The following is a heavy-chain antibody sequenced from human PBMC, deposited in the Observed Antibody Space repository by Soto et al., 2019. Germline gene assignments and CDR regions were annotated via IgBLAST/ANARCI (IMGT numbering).Heavy chain of an antibody. Sequence: QVPLVQSGAEVKKPGASVRLSCKVSGKSFDNFAVHWVRQTPGQRPEWMGRINVGDDKTKYSEKFQGRVIVSYDTSATTAYMELRALSSEDTAVHYCARAKYDYIWGSYHPFDQWAQGAQVTVAS. CDR1: GKSFDNFA. CDR3: ARAKYDYIWGSYHPFDQ. J-gene: IGHJ4*02. CDR2: INVGDDKT. V-gene: IGHV1-3*01. D-gene: IGHD3-16*02.